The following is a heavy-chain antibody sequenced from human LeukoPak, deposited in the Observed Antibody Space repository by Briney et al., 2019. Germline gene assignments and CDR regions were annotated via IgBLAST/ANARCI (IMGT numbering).Heavy chain of an antibody. Sequence: SETLSLTCAISGGSISSSNWWSWVRPPPGKGLEWIGEIYHSGSTNYSPSLKSRVTISVDKSKNQFSLRVTSVTAADTAVYYCARVSSGSYYFDSWGQGTLVTVSS. V-gene: IGHV4-4*02. CDR1: GGSISSSNW. CDR3: ARVSSGSYYFDS. CDR2: IYHSGST. D-gene: IGHD1-26*01. J-gene: IGHJ4*02.